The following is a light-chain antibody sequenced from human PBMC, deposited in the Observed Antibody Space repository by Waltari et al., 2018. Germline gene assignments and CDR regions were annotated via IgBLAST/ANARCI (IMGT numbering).Light chain of an antibody. CDR2: DAS. J-gene: IGKJ1*01. CDR1: QDISIY. V-gene: IGKV1-33*01. CDR3: QQYKELPRT. Sequence: IQMTQSPSSMSASVGDRVSLTCQASQDISIYLSWYQQKPGKAPKVLIYDASNLETGVPSRFTGSRSGTDFTFTISSLQPEDIATYYCQQYKELPRTFGQGTKVEIK.